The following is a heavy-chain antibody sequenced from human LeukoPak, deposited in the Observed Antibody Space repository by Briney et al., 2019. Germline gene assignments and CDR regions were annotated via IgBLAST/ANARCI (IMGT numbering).Heavy chain of an antibody. Sequence: NPGGSLRLSCAASGCTFSSYAMSWVRQAPGKGLEWVSSISSSSSYIYYADSVKGRFTISRDNAKNSLYLQMNSLRAEDTAVYYCARDGPYYFDYWGQGTLVTVSS. J-gene: IGHJ4*02. CDR1: GCTFSSYA. V-gene: IGHV3-21*03. CDR2: ISSSSSYI. CDR3: ARDGPYYFDY.